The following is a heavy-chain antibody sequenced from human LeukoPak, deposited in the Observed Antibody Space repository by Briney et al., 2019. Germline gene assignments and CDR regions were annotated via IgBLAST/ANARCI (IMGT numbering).Heavy chain of an antibody. J-gene: IGHJ4*02. Sequence: GGSLRLSCAASGFTFNNYAMTWVRQAPGKGLEWVSAITGTGAYTNYAGSVKGRFTISRDNSKNTMYLQMNSLRAEDTAIYYCAKRSSTSSGYFDLWGWGTLVTVSS. CDR1: GFTFNNYA. V-gene: IGHV3-23*01. CDR2: ITGTGAYT. D-gene: IGHD3-22*01. CDR3: AKRSSTSSGYFDL.